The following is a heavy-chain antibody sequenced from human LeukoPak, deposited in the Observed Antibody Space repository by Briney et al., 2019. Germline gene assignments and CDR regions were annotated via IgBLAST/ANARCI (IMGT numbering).Heavy chain of an antibody. CDR1: GGSFSGYY. CDR2: INHSGST. V-gene: IGHV4-34*01. J-gene: IGHJ4*02. D-gene: IGHD3-3*01. CDR3: ARGHDFWSGYRRREVDY. Sequence: SETLSLTCAVYGGSFSGYYWSWIRQPPGKGLEWIGEINHSGSTNYNPSLKSRITISVDTSKNQFSLKLSSVTAADTAVYYCARGHDFWSGYRRREVDYWGQGTLVTVSS.